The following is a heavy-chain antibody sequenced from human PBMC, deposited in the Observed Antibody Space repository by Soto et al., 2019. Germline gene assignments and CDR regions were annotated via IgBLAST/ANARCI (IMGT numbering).Heavy chain of an antibody. D-gene: IGHD6-19*01. V-gene: IGHV4-59*01. CDR1: GGSISCSY. J-gene: IGHJ4*02. Sequence: PSETLSLTCSVSGGSISCSYCSWIRQSPGKGLEWLGYVYYTGSTNYSPSLRSRVSISIDTSKNEFSLRLSSVTAADTAVYFCARSVAVPGAHIDYWGQGTQVTVSS. CDR3: ARSVAVPGAHIDY. CDR2: VYYTGST.